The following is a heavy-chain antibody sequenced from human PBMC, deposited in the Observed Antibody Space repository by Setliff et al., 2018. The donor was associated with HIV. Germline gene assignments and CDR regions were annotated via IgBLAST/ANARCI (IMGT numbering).Heavy chain of an antibody. J-gene: IGHJ4*02. Sequence: SETLSLTCNVSGGPIRSSTYYWAWIRQPPGKGLEWIGTIYYSGSTYYNPSLKSRATISVDMSKNQFSLRLSSVTAADTAVYYCIIAYSSGWLAPMGFDSWGQGTLVTVSS. CDR3: IIAYSSGWLAPMGFDS. V-gene: IGHV4-39*01. D-gene: IGHD6-19*01. CDR2: IYYSGST. CDR1: GGPIRSSTYY.